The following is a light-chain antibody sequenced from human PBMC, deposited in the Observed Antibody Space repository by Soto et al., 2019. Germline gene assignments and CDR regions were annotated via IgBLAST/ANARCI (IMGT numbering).Light chain of an antibody. CDR3: QQYGSSPWT. CDR2: GAS. CDR1: QSVSSSY. Sequence: EIVLTQSPGTLSLSPGERATLSCRARQSVSSSYLAWYQQKPGQAPRLLIYGASSRATGIPDRFSGSGSGTDFTLTISRLEPEDFAVYYCQQYGSSPWTFGQGTNVEIK. J-gene: IGKJ1*01. V-gene: IGKV3-20*01.